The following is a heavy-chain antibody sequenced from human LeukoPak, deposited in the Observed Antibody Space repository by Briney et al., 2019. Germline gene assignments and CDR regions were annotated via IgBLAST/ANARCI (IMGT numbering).Heavy chain of an antibody. CDR2: IKSKTDGGTT. J-gene: IGHJ6*02. CDR3: TTDLTQVQTYSISAYYYYYHGMDV. CDR1: GFSFSNTW. Sequence: GGSLRLSCAASGFSFSNTWMSWVHQAPGKGLEWIGRIKSKTDGGTTDYGAPVKGRFTLSRDDSKNTLYLQMNSLKTEDTAVYYCTTDLTQVQTYSISAYYYYYHGMDVWGQGTTVTVSS. D-gene: IGHD2-2*01. V-gene: IGHV3-15*01.